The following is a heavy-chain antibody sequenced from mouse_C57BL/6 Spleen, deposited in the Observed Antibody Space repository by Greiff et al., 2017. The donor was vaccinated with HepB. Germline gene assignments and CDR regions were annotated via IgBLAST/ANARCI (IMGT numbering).Heavy chain of an antibody. CDR3: ARDGYYYGSSYAMDY. J-gene: IGHJ4*01. CDR2: IYPRSGNT. V-gene: IGHV1-81*01. D-gene: IGHD1-1*01. CDR1: GYTFTSYG. Sequence: QVQLQQSGAELARPGASVKLSCKASGYTFTSYGISWVKQRTGQGLEWIGEIYPRSGNTYYNEKFKGKATLTADKSSSTAYMELRSLTSEDSAVYFCARDGYYYGSSYAMDYWGQGTSVTVSS.